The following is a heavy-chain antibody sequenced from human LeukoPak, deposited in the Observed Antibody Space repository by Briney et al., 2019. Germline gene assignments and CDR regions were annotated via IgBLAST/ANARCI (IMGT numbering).Heavy chain of an antibody. Sequence: GGSLRLSCAASGFTFSGHVMHWVRQAPGKGLEWVAVIWYDGSNKDYTDSVRGRFTISRDNSKNTLYLQMNSQRAEDTAVYYCARVAPIYSSSLYYLDFWGQGTLVTVSS. CDR3: ARVAPIYSSSLYYLDF. D-gene: IGHD6-13*01. V-gene: IGHV3-33*01. J-gene: IGHJ4*02. CDR1: GFTFSGHV. CDR2: IWYDGSNK.